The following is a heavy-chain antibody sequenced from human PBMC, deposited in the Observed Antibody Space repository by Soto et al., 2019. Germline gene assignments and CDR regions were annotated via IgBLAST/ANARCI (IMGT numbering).Heavy chain of an antibody. D-gene: IGHD1-7*01. V-gene: IGHV3-23*01. CDR2: ISGSGGST. Sequence: QPGGSLRLSCAASGFTFNNYAMGWVRQAPGKGLEWVSAISGSGGSTYYADSVRGRFTISRDSSKNTLYLQMNSLRAEDTAVYYCAKGNSWSPALVLDIWGQGTMVTVSS. J-gene: IGHJ3*02. CDR3: AKGNSWSPALVLDI. CDR1: GFTFNNYA.